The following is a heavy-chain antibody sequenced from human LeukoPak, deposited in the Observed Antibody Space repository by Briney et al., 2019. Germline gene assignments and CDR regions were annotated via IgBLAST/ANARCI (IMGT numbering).Heavy chain of an antibody. D-gene: IGHD3-22*01. V-gene: IGHV3-33*01. CDR1: GFTFSSYG. J-gene: IGHJ4*02. CDR2: IWYDGSNK. CDR3: ARERGSSGYYLPDY. Sequence: GRSLRLSCAASGFTFSSYGMHWVRQAPGKGLEWVAVIWYDGSNKYYADSVKGRFTISRDNSKNTLYLQMNSLRAEDTAVYYCARERGSSGYYLPDYWGQGTLVTVSS.